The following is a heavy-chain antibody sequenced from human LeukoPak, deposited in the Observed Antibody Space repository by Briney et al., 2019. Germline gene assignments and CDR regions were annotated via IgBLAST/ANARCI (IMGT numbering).Heavy chain of an antibody. J-gene: IGHJ4*02. CDR3: ARELPLTTVTTGIDY. D-gene: IGHD4-11*01. Sequence: GGSLRLSCAAYGFTFSSYGMHWDRQAPGKGLEWVAVIWYDGSNKYYADSVKGRFTISRDNSKNTLYLQMNSLRAEDTAVYYCARELPLTTVTTGIDYWGQGTRVTVSS. CDR2: IWYDGSNK. V-gene: IGHV3-33*01. CDR1: GFTFSSYG.